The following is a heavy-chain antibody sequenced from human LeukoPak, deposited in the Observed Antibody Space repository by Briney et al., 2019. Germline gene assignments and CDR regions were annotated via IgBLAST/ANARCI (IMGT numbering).Heavy chain of an antibody. V-gene: IGHV3-9*03. Sequence: QTGGSLRLSCAASGFTFDDYAMHWVRQAPGKGLEWVSGISWDSGSIDYADSVKGRFTISRDNATNSLYLQMYSLRAEDMALYYCAKGRSSSWYVGDWFDPWRQGTLVTVCS. CDR1: GFTFDDYA. CDR3: AKGRSSSWYVGDWFDP. J-gene: IGHJ5*02. D-gene: IGHD6-13*01. CDR2: ISWDSGSI.